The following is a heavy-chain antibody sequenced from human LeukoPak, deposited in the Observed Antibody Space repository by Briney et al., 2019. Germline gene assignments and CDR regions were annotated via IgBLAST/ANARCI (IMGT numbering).Heavy chain of an antibody. CDR2: ISGSGDTL. V-gene: IGHV3-48*03. CDR1: GFTFSSYE. J-gene: IGHJ4*02. CDR3: ARGYIAAAGSFDY. Sequence: GGSLRLSCAASGFTFSSYEMNWVRQAPGKGLEWVSYISGSGDTLYYADSVKGRFTISRDNSKNSLYLQMNSLRAEDTALYYCARGYIAAAGSFDYWGQGTLVTVSS. D-gene: IGHD6-13*01.